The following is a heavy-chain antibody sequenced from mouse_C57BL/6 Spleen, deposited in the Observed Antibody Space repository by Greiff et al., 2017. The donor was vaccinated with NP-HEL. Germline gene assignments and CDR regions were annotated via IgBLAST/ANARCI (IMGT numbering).Heavy chain of an antibody. CDR3: AKMENYYGSSYFDY. D-gene: IGHD1-1*01. CDR1: GFSLTSYG. Sequence: QVQLKQSGPGLVQPSQSLSITCTVSGFSLTSYGVHWVRQSPGKGLEWLGVICRGGSTDYNAAFMSRLSITKDNSKSQVFFKMNSLQADDTAIYYCAKMENYYGSSYFDYWGQGTTLTVSS. CDR2: ICRGGST. V-gene: IGHV2-5*01. J-gene: IGHJ2*01.